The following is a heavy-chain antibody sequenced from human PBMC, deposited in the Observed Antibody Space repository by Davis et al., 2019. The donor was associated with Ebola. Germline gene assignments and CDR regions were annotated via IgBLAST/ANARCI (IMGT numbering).Heavy chain of an antibody. V-gene: IGHV4-31*03. Sequence: LRLSCTVSGGSISSGGYYWSWIRQHPGKGLEWIGYIYYSGSTYYNPSLKSRVTISVDTSKNQFSLKLSSVTAADTAVYYCAREKGDWGGHDAFDIWGQGTMVTVSS. CDR3: AREKGDWGGHDAFDI. D-gene: IGHD2-21*02. CDR2: IYYSGST. CDR1: GGSISSGGYY. J-gene: IGHJ3*02.